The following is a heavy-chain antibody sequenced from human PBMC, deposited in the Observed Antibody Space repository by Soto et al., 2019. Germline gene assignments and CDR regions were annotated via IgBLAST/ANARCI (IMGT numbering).Heavy chain of an antibody. CDR2: IFSNDEK. J-gene: IGHJ4*02. D-gene: IGHD6-6*01. CDR3: ARIPIFGPAARLFFDY. Sequence: QVTLKESGPVLVKPTETLTLTCTVSGFSLSNARMGVSWIRQPPGKALEWLAHIFSNDEKSYSTSLKSRLTISKDTSKSQVVLTMTILDPVDTATYYCARIPIFGPAARLFFDYWGQGTLVTVSS. V-gene: IGHV2-26*01. CDR1: GFSLSNARMG.